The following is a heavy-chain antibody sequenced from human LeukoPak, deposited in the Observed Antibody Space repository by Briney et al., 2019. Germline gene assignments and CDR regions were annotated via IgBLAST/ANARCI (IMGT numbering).Heavy chain of an antibody. D-gene: IGHD1-14*01. CDR1: GDSVSNNSAV. CDR2: TYYRSNWYY. V-gene: IGHV6-1*01. Sequence: SQTLSLTCAISGDSVSNNSAVWNWIRQSPSKGLEWLVRTYYRSNWYYDYAVSVEGRITISPDTSENQFSLQLTSVTPEDTAVYYCARHRGYYGLDVWGHGTTVTISS. CDR3: ARHRGYYGLDV. J-gene: IGHJ6*02.